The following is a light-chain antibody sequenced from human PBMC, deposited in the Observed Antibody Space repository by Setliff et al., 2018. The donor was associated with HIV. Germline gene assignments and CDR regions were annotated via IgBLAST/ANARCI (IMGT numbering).Light chain of an antibody. Sequence: ALAQPASVSGSPGQSMTISCTGTNGDIGAYNYVSWYQQHPGKAPQLLIYEVTNRPSGVSSRFSGSKSGDTASLTISGLQTEDEADYYCASYTSSSTYVFGTGTKVTVL. CDR1: NGDIGAYNY. CDR3: ASYTSSSTYV. V-gene: IGLV2-14*01. J-gene: IGLJ1*01. CDR2: EVT.